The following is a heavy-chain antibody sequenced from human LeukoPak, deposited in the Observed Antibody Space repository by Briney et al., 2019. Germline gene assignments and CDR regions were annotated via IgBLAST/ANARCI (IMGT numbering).Heavy chain of an antibody. J-gene: IGHJ4*02. CDR3: ARDPYYYDSSGYTRFDY. CDR1: GYTFTGYY. CDR2: INPNSGGT. D-gene: IGHD3-22*01. V-gene: IGHV1-2*06. Sequence: ASVKVSCKASGYTFTGYYMHWVRQAPGQGLEWMGRINPNSGGTNYAQKFQGRVTMTRDTSISTAYMELSRPRSDDTAVYYCARDPYYYDSSGYTRFDYWGQGTLVTVSS.